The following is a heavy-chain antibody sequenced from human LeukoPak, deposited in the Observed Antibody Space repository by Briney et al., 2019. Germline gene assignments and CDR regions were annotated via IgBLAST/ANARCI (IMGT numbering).Heavy chain of an antibody. CDR3: AKDLGRITMIVVVINGPSFDY. Sequence: GGSLRLSCAASGFTFSSYAMSWVRQAPGKGLGWVSAISGSGGSTYYADSVKGRFTISRDNSKNTLYLQMNSLRADDTAVYYCAKDLGRITMIVVVINGPSFDYWGQGTLVTVSS. CDR1: GFTFSSYA. D-gene: IGHD3-22*01. CDR2: ISGSGGST. J-gene: IGHJ4*02. V-gene: IGHV3-23*01.